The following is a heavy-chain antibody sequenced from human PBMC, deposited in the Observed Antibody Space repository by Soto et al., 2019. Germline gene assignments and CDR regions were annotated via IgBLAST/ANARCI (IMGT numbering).Heavy chain of an antibody. D-gene: IGHD2-2*01. V-gene: IGHV1-46*03. CDR2: INPSDGST. CDR1: GYTFTSYY. J-gene: IGHJ5*02. Sequence: ASVKVSCKASGYTFTSYYMHWVRQAPGQGLEWMGLINPSDGSTSYAQKFQGRVTMTRDTSTSTVYMDLSSLRSEDTAVYYCARDLELGYCSSTSCPVGRWFDPWGQGTLVTVSS. CDR3: ARDLELGYCSSTSCPVGRWFDP.